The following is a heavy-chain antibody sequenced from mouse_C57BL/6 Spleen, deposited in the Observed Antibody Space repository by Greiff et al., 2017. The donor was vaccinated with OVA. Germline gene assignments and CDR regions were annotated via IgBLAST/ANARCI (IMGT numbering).Heavy chain of an antibody. D-gene: IGHD4-1*01. CDR2: ISGGGGNT. Sequence: EVHLVESGGGLVKPGGPLKLSCAASGFTFSSYTMSWVRQTPEKRLEWVATISGGGGNTYYPDSVKGRFTISRDNAKNTLYLQMSSLRSEDTALYYCARQRRTGTVPFAYWGQGTLVTVSA. V-gene: IGHV5-9*01. J-gene: IGHJ3*01. CDR3: ARQRRTGTVPFAY. CDR1: GFTFSSYT.